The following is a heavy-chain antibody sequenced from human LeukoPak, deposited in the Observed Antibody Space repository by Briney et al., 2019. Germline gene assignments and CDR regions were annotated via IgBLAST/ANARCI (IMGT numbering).Heavy chain of an antibody. J-gene: IGHJ6*03. CDR1: DGPIRNYY. V-gene: IGHV4-59*13. CDR3: ARGGIAVAGSLMDV. CDR2: IYYSGST. D-gene: IGHD6-19*01. Sequence: PSETLSLTCTVSDGPIRNYYWSWIRQPPGKGLEWIGYIYYSGSTNYNPSLKSRVTISVDTSKNQFSLKLSSVTAADTAVYYCARGGIAVAGSLMDVWGKGTTVTVSS.